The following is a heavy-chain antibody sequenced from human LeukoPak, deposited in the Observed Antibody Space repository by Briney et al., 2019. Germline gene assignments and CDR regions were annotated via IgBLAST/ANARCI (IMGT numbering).Heavy chain of an antibody. CDR3: AGTITMIVVDVDY. D-gene: IGHD3-22*01. CDR2: INHSGST. V-gene: IGHV4-34*01. CDR1: GGSFSGYY. J-gene: IGHJ4*02. Sequence: SETLSLTCAVYGGSFSGYYWSWIRQPPGKGLEWIGEINHSGSTNYNPSLKSRVTISVDTSKNQFSLKLSSVTAADTAVYYCAGTITMIVVDVDYWGQGTLVTVSS.